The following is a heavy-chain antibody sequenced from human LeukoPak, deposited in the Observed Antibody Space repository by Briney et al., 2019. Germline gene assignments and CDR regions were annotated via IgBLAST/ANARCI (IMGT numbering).Heavy chain of an antibody. Sequence: PGGSLRLPCAASGFTFSTYYMSWVRQAPGKGLEWVSSISTSSSYIYYADSVKGRFTISRDNSKNTLYLQMSSLRAEDTAVYYCAKSDDSSGYYYQDYWGQGTLVTVSS. V-gene: IGHV3-21*01. J-gene: IGHJ4*02. CDR1: GFTFSTYY. CDR2: ISTSSSYI. D-gene: IGHD3-22*01. CDR3: AKSDDSSGYYYQDY.